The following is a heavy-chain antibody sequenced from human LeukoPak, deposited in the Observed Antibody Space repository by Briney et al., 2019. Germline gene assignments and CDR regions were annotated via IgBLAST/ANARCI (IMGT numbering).Heavy chain of an antibody. CDR2: INHSGST. Sequence: SETLSLTCAVYGGSFSGYYWSWIRQPPGKGLEWIGEINHSGSTNYNPSLKSRVTISVDTSKNQFSLKLSSVTAADTAVYYCARGGDVYDSSGYHCYWGQGTLVTVSS. V-gene: IGHV4-34*01. D-gene: IGHD3-22*01. CDR3: ARGGDVYDSSGYHCY. J-gene: IGHJ4*02. CDR1: GGSFSGYY.